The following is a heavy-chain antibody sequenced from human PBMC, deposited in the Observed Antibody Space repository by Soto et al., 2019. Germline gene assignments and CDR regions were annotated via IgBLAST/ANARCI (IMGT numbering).Heavy chain of an antibody. J-gene: IGHJ5*02. CDR2: IYYSGNT. Sequence: SETLSLTCTVSGGSINSGDYYWSWIRQPPGKGLEWIGYIYYSGNTYYNPSLKSRVIISIDTSKNQFSLKLSSVTAADTAVYYCARAMTTVTTDWFDPWGQGTLVTVYS. D-gene: IGHD4-17*01. CDR1: GGSINSGDYY. V-gene: IGHV4-30-4*01. CDR3: ARAMTTVTTDWFDP.